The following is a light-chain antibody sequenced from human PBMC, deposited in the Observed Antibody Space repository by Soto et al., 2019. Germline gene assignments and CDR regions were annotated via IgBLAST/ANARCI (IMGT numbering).Light chain of an antibody. J-gene: IGLJ1*01. CDR3: QSYDSSLSGYV. CDR1: SANKGAGYD. CDR2: SKN. V-gene: IGLV1-40*01. Sequence: TPAPPVSWAPGERGTHSRPWGSANKGAGYDVHWYQQFPGTATKLLIYSKNNRPSGVPDRFSGSKSGTSASLAITGLQAEDEADYYCQSYDSSLSGYVFGTGTKVTVL.